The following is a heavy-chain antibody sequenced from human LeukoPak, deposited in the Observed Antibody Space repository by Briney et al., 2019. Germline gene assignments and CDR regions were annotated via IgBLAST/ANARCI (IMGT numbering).Heavy chain of an antibody. D-gene: IGHD6-6*01. CDR3: AREAGPYSSSSGPLGY. J-gene: IGHJ4*02. Sequence: GASVKVSCKASGGTFSTYAISWVRQAPGQGLEWMGGIIPIFGTSNYAQKFQGRVTITADESTSTAYMELSSLRSEDTAVYYCAREAGPYSSSSGPLGYWGQGTLVTVSS. CDR1: GGTFSTYA. CDR2: IIPIFGTS. V-gene: IGHV1-69*13.